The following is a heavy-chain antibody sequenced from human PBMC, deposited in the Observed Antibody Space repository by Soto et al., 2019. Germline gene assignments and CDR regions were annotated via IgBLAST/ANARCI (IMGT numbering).Heavy chain of an antibody. CDR3: AREDRYYGSGSYTYYYGMDV. D-gene: IGHD3-10*01. Sequence: QVQLVQSGAEVKKPGSSVKVSCKASGGTFSSYAISWVRQAPGQGLEWMGGIIPIFGTANYAQKFQGRVTITADKSTGTAYMELSSLRSEDTAVYYCAREDRYYGSGSYTYYYGMDVWGQGTTVTVSS. CDR1: GGTFSSYA. CDR2: IIPIFGTA. V-gene: IGHV1-69*06. J-gene: IGHJ6*02.